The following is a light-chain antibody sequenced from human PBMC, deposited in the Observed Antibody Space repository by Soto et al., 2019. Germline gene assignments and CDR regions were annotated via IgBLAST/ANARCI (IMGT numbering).Light chain of an antibody. CDR2: KAS. Sequence: DIQMTQSPSTLSAFVGDRVTITCRASQSISIWLAWYQQKPGKAPKILIYKASTLESGVPSRFSGSGSGTEFTLSISSLQPDDFATYYCQQYTSYPLTFGGGTKVEIK. V-gene: IGKV1-5*03. CDR1: QSISIW. J-gene: IGKJ4*01. CDR3: QQYTSYPLT.